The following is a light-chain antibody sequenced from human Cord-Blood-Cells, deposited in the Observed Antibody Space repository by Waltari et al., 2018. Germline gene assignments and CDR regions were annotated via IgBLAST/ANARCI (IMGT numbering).Light chain of an antibody. Sequence: DIQMTQSPSSLSASVGDRVTITCRASQSISSDLNWYQQKPGKAPKLLIHAASSLQSGVPSRFSGSGAGTDFTLTISSLQPEDFATYYCQQSYSTPITFCQGTRLEIK. V-gene: IGKV1-39*01. J-gene: IGKJ5*01. CDR1: QSISSD. CDR3: QQSYSTPIT. CDR2: AAS.